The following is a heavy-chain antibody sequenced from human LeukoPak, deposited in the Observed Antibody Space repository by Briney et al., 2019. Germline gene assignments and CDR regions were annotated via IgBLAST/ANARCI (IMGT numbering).Heavy chain of an antibody. CDR3: ARDGGNRFWAGYYGDFDY. CDR1: GFSFSTYA. D-gene: IGHD3/OR15-3a*01. CDR2: ISGSGGST. Sequence: GGSLRLSCAASGFSFSTYAMSWVRQAPGKGLEWVSAISGSGGSTYYSDSVKGRFTISRDNAKNSLYLQMNSLRAEDTAVYYCARDGGNRFWAGYYGDFDYWGRGTLVTVSS. V-gene: IGHV3-23*01. J-gene: IGHJ4*02.